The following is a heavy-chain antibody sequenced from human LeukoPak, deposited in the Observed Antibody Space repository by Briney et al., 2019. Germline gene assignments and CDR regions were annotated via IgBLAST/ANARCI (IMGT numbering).Heavy chain of an antibody. D-gene: IGHD3-9*01. J-gene: IGHJ4*02. CDR1: GYSISSGYY. CDR3: AGTRLRYRLGNYFDY. CDR2: IYHSGST. Sequence: SETLSLTCTVSGYSISSGYYWGWIRQPPGKGLEWIGSIYHSGSTYYNPSLKSRVTISVDTSKNQFSLKLSSVTAADTAVYYCAGTRLRYRLGNYFDYWGQGTLVTVSS. V-gene: IGHV4-38-2*02.